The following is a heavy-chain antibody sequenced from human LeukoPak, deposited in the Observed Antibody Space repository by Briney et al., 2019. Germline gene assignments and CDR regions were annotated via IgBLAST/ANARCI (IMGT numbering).Heavy chain of an antibody. Sequence: GGSLRLSCAASGFSFSSYEMNWVRQAPGKGLEWVSYISSSGSTIYYADSVKGRFTISRDNAKNSLYLQMNSLRAEDTAVYYCARDLKRYFDWFPAAMDVWGKGTTVTISS. CDR3: ARDLKRYFDWFPAAMDV. CDR2: ISSSGSTI. V-gene: IGHV3-48*03. D-gene: IGHD3-9*01. J-gene: IGHJ6*03. CDR1: GFSFSSYE.